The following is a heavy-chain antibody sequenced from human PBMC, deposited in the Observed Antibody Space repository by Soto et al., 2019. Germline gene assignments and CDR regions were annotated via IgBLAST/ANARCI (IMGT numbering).Heavy chain of an antibody. Sequence: SGGSLRLSCAASGFTFDDYAMHWVRQAPGKGLEWVSLISWDGGSTYYADSVKGRFTISRDNSKNSLYLQMNSLRAEDTALYYCAKDLSGYSSSWILDYWGQGTLVTVSS. D-gene: IGHD6-13*01. CDR2: ISWDGGST. CDR3: AKDLSGYSSSWILDY. CDR1: GFTFDDYA. J-gene: IGHJ4*02. V-gene: IGHV3-43D*04.